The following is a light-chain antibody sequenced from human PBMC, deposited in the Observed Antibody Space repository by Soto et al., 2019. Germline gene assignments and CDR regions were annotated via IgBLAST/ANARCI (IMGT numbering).Light chain of an antibody. CDR3: QQYYSTPGT. CDR2: WAS. V-gene: IGKV4-1*01. Sequence: DIVMTQSPDSLAVWLGERATINCKSSQRILYISNNKTYLAWYQQKPGQPPKLLIYWASTRESGVPERFSGGGSGTDFTLTISSLQAEDGAVYYCQQYYSTPGTFGPGTKVDIK. CDR1: QRILYISNNKTY. J-gene: IGKJ3*01.